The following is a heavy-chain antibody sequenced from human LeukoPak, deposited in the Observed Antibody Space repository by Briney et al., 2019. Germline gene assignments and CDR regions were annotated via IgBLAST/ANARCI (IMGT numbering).Heavy chain of an antibody. J-gene: IGHJ4*02. Sequence: GGSLSLSCAASGFTFDDYAMHWVRQAPGKGLEWVSGISWDSGSIDYAGSVRGRFTISRDNAKNSLYLQMNSLRAEDVALYYCTKDRGSRQWLVAPDYWGQGTLVTVSS. D-gene: IGHD6-19*01. CDR3: TKDRGSRQWLVAPDY. V-gene: IGHV3-9*03. CDR2: ISWDSGSI. CDR1: GFTFDDYA.